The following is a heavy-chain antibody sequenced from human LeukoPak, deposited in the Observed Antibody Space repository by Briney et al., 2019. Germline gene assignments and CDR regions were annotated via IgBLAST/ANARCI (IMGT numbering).Heavy chain of an antibody. V-gene: IGHV3-23*01. CDR1: GFTFSSYA. CDR3: ARDHSYYGSGSYYYYGMDV. Sequence: PGGSLRLSCAASGFTFSSYAMSWVRQAPGKGLEWVSAISGSGGSTYYADSVKGRFTISRDNSKDTLYLQMNSLRAEDTAVYYCARDHSYYGSGSYYYYGMDVWGQGTTVTVSS. D-gene: IGHD3-10*01. J-gene: IGHJ6*02. CDR2: ISGSGGST.